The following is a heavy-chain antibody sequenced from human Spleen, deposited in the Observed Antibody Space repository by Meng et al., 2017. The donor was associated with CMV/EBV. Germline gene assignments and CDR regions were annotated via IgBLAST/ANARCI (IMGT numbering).Heavy chain of an antibody. CDR2: IIPILGIA. V-gene: IGHV1-69*10. D-gene: IGHD4-11*01. J-gene: IGHJ5*02. CDR1: GTFSSCS. Sequence: GTFSSCSLRWVRQAPGQGLEWMGGIIPILGIANYAQKFQGRVTITADKSTSTAYMELSSLRSEDTAVYYCARDAVTVGGLVGWLDPWGQGTLVTVSS. CDR3: ARDAVTVGGLVGWLDP.